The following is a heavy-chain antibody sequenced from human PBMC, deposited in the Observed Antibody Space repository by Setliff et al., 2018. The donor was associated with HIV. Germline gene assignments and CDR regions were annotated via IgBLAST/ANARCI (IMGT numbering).Heavy chain of an antibody. Sequence: SVKVSCKASGGTFSSYAINWVRQAPGQGLKWMGGIIPILGIANYAQKFQGRVTITADKSTSTAYMELSSLRSEDTAVYYCARDREYYYDNSGSPSFDYWGQGTLVTVSS. CDR3: ARDREYYYDNSGSPSFDY. D-gene: IGHD3-22*01. CDR2: IIPILGIA. J-gene: IGHJ4*02. V-gene: IGHV1-69*10. CDR1: GGTFSSYA.